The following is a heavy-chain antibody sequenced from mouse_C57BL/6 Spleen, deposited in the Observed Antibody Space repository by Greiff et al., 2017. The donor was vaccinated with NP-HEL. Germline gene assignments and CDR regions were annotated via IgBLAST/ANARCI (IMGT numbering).Heavy chain of an antibody. CDR3: ASAPLDGYVWYFCV. V-gene: IGHV1-64*01. D-gene: IGHD2-2*01. J-gene: IGHJ1*03. Sequence: VQLQQPGAELVKPGASVKLSCKASGYTFTSYWMHWVKQRPGQGLEWIGMIHPNSGSTNYNEKFKSKATLTVDKSSSTAYMQLSSLTSEDSACYYCASAPLDGYVWYFCVWGTGPTVTVST. CDR1: GYTFTSYW. CDR2: IHPNSGST.